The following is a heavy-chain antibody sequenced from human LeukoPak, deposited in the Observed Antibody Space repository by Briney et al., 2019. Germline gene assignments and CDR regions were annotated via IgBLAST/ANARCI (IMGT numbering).Heavy chain of an antibody. D-gene: IGHD3-22*01. CDR1: GFTFSTYG. Sequence: PGRSLRLSCSASGFTFSTYGMNWVRQAPGKGLEWVAVIWYDGTNEYYTDSVKGRFTISRDNSENTLYLQMNRLSAEDTAVYYCARDRDSSGYNYYFDYWGQGTLVTVSS. J-gene: IGHJ4*02. CDR3: ARDRDSSGYNYYFDY. V-gene: IGHV3-33*01. CDR2: IWYDGTNE.